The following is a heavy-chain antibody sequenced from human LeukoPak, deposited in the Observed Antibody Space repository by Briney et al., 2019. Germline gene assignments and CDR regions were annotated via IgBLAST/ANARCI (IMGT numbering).Heavy chain of an antibody. CDR2: INAGNGNT. V-gene: IGHV1-3*01. Sequence: GASVKVSCKASGYTLTSYAMHWVRQAPGQRLEWMGWINAGNGNTKYSQKFQGRVTITRDTSASTAYMELSSPRSEDTAVYYCARMGGYSYGPRVEYFQHWGQGTLVTVSS. J-gene: IGHJ1*01. CDR3: ARMGGYSYGPRVEYFQH. D-gene: IGHD5-18*01. CDR1: GYTLTSYA.